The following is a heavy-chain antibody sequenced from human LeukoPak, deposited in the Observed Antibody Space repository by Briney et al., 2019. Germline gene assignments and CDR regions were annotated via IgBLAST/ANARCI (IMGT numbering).Heavy chain of an antibody. D-gene: IGHD4-23*01. CDR1: GFTFSNAW. CDR2: IKSKTDGGTT. J-gene: IGHJ4*02. CDR3: TTQTPHYGGYIDY. Sequence: GGSLRLSCAASGFTFSNAWMSWVRQAPGKGLEWVGRIKSKTDGGTTDYAAPVKGRFTISRDDSKNTLYLQMNSLKTEDTAVYYCTTQTPHYGGYIDYWGQGTLVTVSS. V-gene: IGHV3-15*01.